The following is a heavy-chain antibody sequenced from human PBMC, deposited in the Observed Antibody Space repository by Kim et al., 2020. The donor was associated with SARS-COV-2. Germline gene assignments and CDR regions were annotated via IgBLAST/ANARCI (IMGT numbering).Heavy chain of an antibody. CDR3: ARVYRGIFDY. J-gene: IGHJ4*02. Sequence: YIYYADSVKGRFTISRDNAKNSLYLQMNSLRAEDTAVYYCARVYRGIFDYWGQGTLVTVSS. CDR2: YI. D-gene: IGHD3-16*02. V-gene: IGHV3-21*01.